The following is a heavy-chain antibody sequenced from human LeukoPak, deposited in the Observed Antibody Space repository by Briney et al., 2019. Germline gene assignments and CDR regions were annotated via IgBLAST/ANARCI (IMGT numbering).Heavy chain of an antibody. V-gene: IGHV4-61*02. CDR2: IYTSGST. CDR1: GGSISSSSYY. J-gene: IGHJ4*02. Sequence: TLSLTCTVSGGSISSSSYYWSWIRQPAGKGLEWIGRIYTSGSTNYNPSLKSRVTMSIDTSNNQFSLRLRFVTAADTAVYYCARETYWGQGTLVTVSS. CDR3: ARETY.